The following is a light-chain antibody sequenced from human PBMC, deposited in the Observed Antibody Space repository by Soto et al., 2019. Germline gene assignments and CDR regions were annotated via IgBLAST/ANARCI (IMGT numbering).Light chain of an antibody. CDR2: GAS. Sequence: EIVMTQSPATLSVSPGERATLSCRASQNINNNLAWYQQKPGQTPRLLIYGASTRGTGIPARFSGSGSGTELTLTISSLQSEDFAVYYCQQYNKWPPITFGQGTRLEIK. CDR1: QNINNN. V-gene: IGKV3-15*01. CDR3: QQYNKWPPIT. J-gene: IGKJ5*01.